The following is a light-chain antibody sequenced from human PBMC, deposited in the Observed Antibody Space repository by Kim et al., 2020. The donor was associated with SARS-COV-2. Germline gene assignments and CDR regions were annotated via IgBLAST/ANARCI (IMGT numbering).Light chain of an antibody. CDR3: QQYNNWPPYT. J-gene: IGKJ2*01. CDR2: GAS. V-gene: IGKV3-15*01. Sequence: PGERPTLSARASQSVSNTLAWYQQKPGQAPRLLIYGASTRATDIPARFSGSGSGTEFTLTITSLQSEDFAVYYCQQYNNWPPYTFGQGTKLEI. CDR1: QSVSNT.